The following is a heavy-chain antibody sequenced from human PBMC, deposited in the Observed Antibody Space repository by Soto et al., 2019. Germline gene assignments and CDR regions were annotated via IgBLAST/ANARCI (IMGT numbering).Heavy chain of an antibody. D-gene: IGHD3-3*01. CDR2: IYYSGTT. CDR3: VTNGGYYAGSATRYLPR. Sequence: PSETLSLTCTVSGGTIRTGGYYWSGIRQHPGKGLESIGYIYYSGTTYYNPSLKSRAIISVDASKSQFCLKLSSVTAAGTAVYSCVTNGGYYAGSATRYLPRWGKRSLRTAP. J-gene: IGHJ1*01. CDR1: GGTIRTGGYY. V-gene: IGHV4-31*03.